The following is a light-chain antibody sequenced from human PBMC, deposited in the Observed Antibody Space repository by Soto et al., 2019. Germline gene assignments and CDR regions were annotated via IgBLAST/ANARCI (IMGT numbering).Light chain of an antibody. CDR2: GAS. CDR1: QSISNY. J-gene: IGKJ1*01. CDR3: QEGYSTSRT. V-gene: IGKV1-39*01. Sequence: DIQMTQSPSSLSASVGDRVTITCRASQSISNYLTWYQQKPGKGPRLLIYGASTLQIGVPPRFSGSGSGTDSTLTSTSLQPEDVAIYSRQEGYSTSRTFGHGTTVEIK.